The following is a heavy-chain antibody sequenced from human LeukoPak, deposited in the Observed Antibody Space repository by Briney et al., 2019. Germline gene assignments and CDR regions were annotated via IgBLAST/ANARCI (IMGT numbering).Heavy chain of an antibody. V-gene: IGHV3-74*01. D-gene: IGHD4-11*01. CDR1: GFTFSDYW. CDR3: TRDRTTITLFEL. J-gene: IGHJ4*02. Sequence: PGGSLRLSCAASGFTFSDYWMHWVRQAPGKGLVWVSGINSDESSTNYADSVKGRFTISRDNTKKRLYLQLNSLRVEDTAVYYCTRDRTTITLFELWGQGTLVTVSS. CDR2: INSDESST.